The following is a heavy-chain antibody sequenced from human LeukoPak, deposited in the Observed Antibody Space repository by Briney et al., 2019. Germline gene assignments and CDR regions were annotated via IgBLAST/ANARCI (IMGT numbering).Heavy chain of an antibody. D-gene: IGHD5-12*01. V-gene: IGHV3-66*01. CDR3: AIRKSGNAIDY. CDR1: GFTFSNYW. J-gene: IGHJ4*02. Sequence: GGSLRLSCAASGFTFSNYWMSWVRQAPGKGLEWVAVIYSGGSTNYADSVKGRFTISRDNSKNTLYLLMNSLRAEDTAVYYCAIRKSGNAIDYWGQGTLVTVSS. CDR2: IYSGGST.